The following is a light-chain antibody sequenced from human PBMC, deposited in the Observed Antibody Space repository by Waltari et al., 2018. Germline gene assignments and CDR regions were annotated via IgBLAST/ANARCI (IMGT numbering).Light chain of an antibody. J-gene: IGKJ2*01. CDR2: DAS. V-gene: IGKV3-11*01. CDR1: QSVSSS. CDR3: QQRSSRPAT. Sequence: EIVLTQSPATLSLSPGERATLSCRASQSVSSSLAWYQQKPGQAPRLLIYDASDRATGIPARFSGSGSGTDFTLTISSLQPEDFAVYYCQQRSSRPATFGXXTKLEIK.